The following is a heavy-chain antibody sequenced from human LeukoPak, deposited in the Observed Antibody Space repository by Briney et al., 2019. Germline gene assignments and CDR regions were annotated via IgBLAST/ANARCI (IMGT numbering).Heavy chain of an antibody. D-gene: IGHD3-22*01. J-gene: IGHJ2*01. CDR2: ISISSTYI. Sequence: GGSLRLSCAASEFTFSIYSMNWVRQAPGKGLEWVSSISISSTYIYYADSVKGRFTISRDNAKNTLYLQMNSLRAEDTAVYYCARDSYYYDSSGYYHPIRYFDLWGRGTLVTVSS. CDR1: EFTFSIYS. V-gene: IGHV3-21*01. CDR3: ARDSYYYDSSGYYHPIRYFDL.